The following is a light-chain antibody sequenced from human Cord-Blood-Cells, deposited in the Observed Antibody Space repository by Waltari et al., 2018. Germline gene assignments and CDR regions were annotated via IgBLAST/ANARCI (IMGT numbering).Light chain of an antibody. V-gene: IGLV2-8*01. CDR3: SSYAGSNNFVV. Sequence: QSALTQPPSASGSPGQSVTISCTGTSSDGGGNNYVALYQHHPGKAPKLMIYEVSKRPSGVTDRFSGSKSGNTASVTVSGLQAEDEADYYCSSYAGSNNFVVFGGGTKLTVL. CDR1: SSDGGGNNY. J-gene: IGLJ2*01. CDR2: EVS.